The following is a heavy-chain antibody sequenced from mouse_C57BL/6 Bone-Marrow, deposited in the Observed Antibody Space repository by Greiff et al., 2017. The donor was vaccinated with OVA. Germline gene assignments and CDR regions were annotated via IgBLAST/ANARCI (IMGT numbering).Heavy chain of an antibody. CDR1: GFTFSSYG. V-gene: IGHV5-6*01. CDR2: ISSGGSYT. Sequence: EVKLMESGGDLVKPGGSLKLSCAASGFTFSSYGMSWVRQTPDKRLEWVATISSGGSYTYYPDSVKGRFTISRDNAKNTLYLQMSSLKSEDTAMYYCARPNLYYFDYWGQGTTLTVSS. CDR3: ARPNLYYFDY. D-gene: IGHD4-1*02. J-gene: IGHJ2*01.